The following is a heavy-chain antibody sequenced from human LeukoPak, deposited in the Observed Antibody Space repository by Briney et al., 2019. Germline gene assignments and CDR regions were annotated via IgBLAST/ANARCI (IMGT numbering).Heavy chain of an antibody. V-gene: IGHV4-59*01. Sequence: SETLSLTCTVSGGSITTSYWSWIRQPPGKGLEWLGYIYYSGTTRYSPSLKSRVTISVDTSKNQFSLKLSSVTAADTAVYYCARALDSSGYYSYFDYWGQGTLVTVSS. CDR2: IYYSGTT. D-gene: IGHD3-22*01. CDR3: ARALDSSGYYSYFDY. CDR1: GGSITTSY. J-gene: IGHJ4*02.